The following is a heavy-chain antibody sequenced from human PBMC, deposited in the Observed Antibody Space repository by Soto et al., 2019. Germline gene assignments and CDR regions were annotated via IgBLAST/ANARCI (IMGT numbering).Heavy chain of an antibody. J-gene: IGHJ4*02. D-gene: IGHD1-7*01. CDR3: ARALTSTANWNYEDYFDY. V-gene: IGHV1-69*13. CDR1: GGTFSSYA. CDR2: IIPIFGTA. Sequence: GASVKVSCKASGGTFSSYAISWVRQAPGQGLEWMGGIIPIFGTANYAQKFQGRVTITADESTSTAYMELSSLRSEDTAVYYCARALTSTANWNYEDYFDYWGQGNLVTVSS.